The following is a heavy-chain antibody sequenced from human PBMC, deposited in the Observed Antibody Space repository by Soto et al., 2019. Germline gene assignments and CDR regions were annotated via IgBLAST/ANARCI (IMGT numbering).Heavy chain of an antibody. D-gene: IGHD2-15*01. CDR1: GGSFSGYY. Sequence: QVQLQQWGAGLLKPSETLSLTCAVYGGSFSGYYWSWIRQPPGKGLEWIGEINHSGSTNYNPSLKSRVTLSVETSNTQSSLKLSSVTAADTAVYHCAIDISPADHPNWLDPWGQGTLVTVSS. V-gene: IGHV4-34*01. CDR3: AIDISPADHPNWLDP. J-gene: IGHJ5*02. CDR2: INHSGST.